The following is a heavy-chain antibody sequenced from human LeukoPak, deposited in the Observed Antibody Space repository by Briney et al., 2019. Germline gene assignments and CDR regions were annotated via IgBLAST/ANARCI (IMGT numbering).Heavy chain of an antibody. CDR3: ARVGIAVAGSYWYFDL. V-gene: IGHV3-53*01. CDR2: IYSGGST. CDR1: GFTVSSNY. J-gene: IGHJ2*01. D-gene: IGHD6-19*01. Sequence: PGGSLRLSCAASGFTVSSNYMSWVRQAPGKGLEWVSVIYSGGSTYYADSVKGRFTISRDNSKNTLYLQMNSLRAEDTAVYYCARVGIAVAGSYWYFDLWGSGTLVTVSS.